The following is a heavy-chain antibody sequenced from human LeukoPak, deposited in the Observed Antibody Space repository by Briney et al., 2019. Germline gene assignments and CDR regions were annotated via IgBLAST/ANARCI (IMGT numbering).Heavy chain of an antibody. CDR1: GFSLSTSGMY. V-gene: IGHV2-70*11. CDR3: ARENNYGYDY. D-gene: IGHD5-18*01. J-gene: IGHJ4*02. CDR2: IDWDDAK. Sequence: SGPTLVNPRRTLTLTCTCSGFSLSTSGMYVSWIRQPPGKALEWLARIDWDDAKYYSTSLKTWLTISKDTSKNQVVLTMTNMDPVDTATYYCARENNYGYDYWGQGTLVTVSS.